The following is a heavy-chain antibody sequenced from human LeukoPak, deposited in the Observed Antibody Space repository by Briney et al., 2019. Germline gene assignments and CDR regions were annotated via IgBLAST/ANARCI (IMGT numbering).Heavy chain of an antibody. Sequence: GASVKVSCKASGYTFTSYGISWVRQAPGQGLERMGWISAYNGNTNYAQKLQGRVTMTTDTSTSTAYMELRSLRSDDTAVYYCAREGLTTVTNYYFDYWGQGTLVTVSS. D-gene: IGHD4-17*01. V-gene: IGHV1-18*01. CDR1: GYTFTSYG. CDR3: AREGLTTVTNYYFDY. CDR2: ISAYNGNT. J-gene: IGHJ4*02.